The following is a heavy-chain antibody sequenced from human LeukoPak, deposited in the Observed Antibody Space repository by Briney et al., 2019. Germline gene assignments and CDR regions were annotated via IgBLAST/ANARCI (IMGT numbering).Heavy chain of an antibody. V-gene: IGHV5-51*01. J-gene: IGHJ4*02. D-gene: IGHD3-16*01. CDR3: ARGGSTYYFDY. CDR2: IYPGDSDT. Sequence: GGSLKISCKGYGYSFTSYWIGWVRQMPGKGLEWMGIIYPGDSDTRYSPSFQGQVTISADRSISTAYLQWSSLQASDTAIYYCARGGSTYYFDYWGQGTLVTVSS. CDR1: GYSFTSYW.